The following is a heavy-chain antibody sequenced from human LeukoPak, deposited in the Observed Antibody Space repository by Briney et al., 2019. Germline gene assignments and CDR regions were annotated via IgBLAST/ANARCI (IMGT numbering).Heavy chain of an antibody. CDR3: ARGYSSSPFDY. Sequence: SQTLSLTCTVSGGSISSGGYYWSWIRQPPGKGLEWIGYIYHSGSTYYNPSLKSRVTISVDRSKNQFSLKLSSVTAADTAVYHCARGYSSSPFDYWGQGTLVTVSS. J-gene: IGHJ4*02. D-gene: IGHD6-6*01. CDR1: GGSISSGGYY. CDR2: IYHSGST. V-gene: IGHV4-30-2*01.